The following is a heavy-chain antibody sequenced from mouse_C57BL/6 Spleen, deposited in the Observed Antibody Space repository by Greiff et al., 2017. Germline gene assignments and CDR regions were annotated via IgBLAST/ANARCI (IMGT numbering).Heavy chain of an antibody. CDR1: GFTFTDYY. CDR3: ARYSGRGYFDF. J-gene: IGHJ2*01. CDR2: IRNKANGYTT. V-gene: IGHV7-3*01. Sequence: DVMLVESGGGLVQPGGSLSLSCAASGFTFTDYYMSWVRQPPGKALEWLGFIRNKANGYTTEYSASVKGRFTISRDNSQSILYLQMNALRAEDSATYYCARYSGRGYFDFWGKGTTLTVSS.